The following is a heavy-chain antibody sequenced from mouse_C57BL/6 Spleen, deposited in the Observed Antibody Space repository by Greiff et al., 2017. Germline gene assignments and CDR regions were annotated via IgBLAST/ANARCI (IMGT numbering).Heavy chain of an antibody. CDR1: GFTFSSYG. CDR2: ISSGGSYT. V-gene: IGHV5-6*01. Sequence: EVKLMESGGDLVKPGGSLKLSCAASGFTFSSYGMSWVRQTPDKRLEWVATISSGGSYTYYPDSVKGRFTISRVNAKNTLYLQMSSLKSEDTAMYYCARLYYDYGGYFDVWGTGTTVTVSS. CDR3: ARLYYDYGGYFDV. J-gene: IGHJ1*03. D-gene: IGHD2-4*01.